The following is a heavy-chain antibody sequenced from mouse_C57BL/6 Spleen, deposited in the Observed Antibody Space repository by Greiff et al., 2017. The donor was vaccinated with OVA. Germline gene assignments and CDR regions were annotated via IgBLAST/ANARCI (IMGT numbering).Heavy chain of an antibody. CDR1: GYTFTSYW. D-gene: IGHD4-1*01. Sequence: QVQLQQSGAELVRPGSSVKLSCKASGYTFTSYWMHWVKQRPIQGLEWIGNIDPSDSETHYNQKFKDKATLTVDKSSSTAYMQLSSLTSEDSAVYYCARRVTGTDYAMDYWGQGTSVTVSS. CDR2: IDPSDSET. CDR3: ARRVTGTDYAMDY. J-gene: IGHJ4*01. V-gene: IGHV1-52*01.